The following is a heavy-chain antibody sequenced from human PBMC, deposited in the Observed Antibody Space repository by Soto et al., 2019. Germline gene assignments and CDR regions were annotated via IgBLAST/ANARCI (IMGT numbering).Heavy chain of an antibody. CDR3: ARRPHLADNVELDY. J-gene: IGHJ4*02. CDR2: ISAYSGHT. D-gene: IGHD6-19*01. Sequence: QVQLVQSGAEVKKPGASVTVSCKASGYTFTNYGINWVRQAPGQGREWMGWISAYSGHTNYAQKLQDRVTMTTDTSTSTAYMGLRSLRSDDTAVYYCARRPHLADNVELDYWGQGTLVTVPS. CDR1: GYTFTNYG. V-gene: IGHV1-18*01.